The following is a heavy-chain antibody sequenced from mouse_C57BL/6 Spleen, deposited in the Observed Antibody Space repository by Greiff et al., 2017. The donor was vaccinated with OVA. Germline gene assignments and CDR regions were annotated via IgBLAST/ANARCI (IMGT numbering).Heavy chain of an antibody. V-gene: IGHV1-53*01. CDR3: AKGGCGSSYGFAY. CDR2: INPSTGGT. J-gene: IGHJ3*01. CDR1: GYTFTSYW. Sequence: QVQLQQPGTELVKPGASVKLSCKASGYTFTSYWMHWVKQRPGQGLAWIGIINPSTGGTNYNEKFKSKATLTVDKSSSTAYMQLSSLTSEDSAVNKCAKGGCGSSYGFAYWGQGALVTGSA. D-gene: IGHD1-1*01.